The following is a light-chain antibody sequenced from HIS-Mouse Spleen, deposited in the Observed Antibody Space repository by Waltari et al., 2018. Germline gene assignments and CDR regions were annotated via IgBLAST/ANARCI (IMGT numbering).Light chain of an antibody. CDR3: SSYTSSSTYV. J-gene: IGLJ1*01. V-gene: IGLV2-14*01. CDR2: EVS. CDR1: SRDVCGYNY. Sequence: QSALPQPAPVSGSPGQSITISCTGTSRDVCGYNYVPWYQQHPGKAPKLMIYEVSNRPSGVSNRFSGSKSGNTASLTISGLQAEDEADYYCSSYTSSSTYVFGTGTKVTVL.